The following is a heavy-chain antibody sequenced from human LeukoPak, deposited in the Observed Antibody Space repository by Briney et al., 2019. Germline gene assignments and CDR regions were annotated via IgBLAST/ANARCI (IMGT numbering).Heavy chain of an antibody. CDR2: IYNSGST. D-gene: IGHD6-13*01. CDR3: ARENSNSWYLDY. J-gene: IGHJ4*02. CDR1: GGSISTYY. V-gene: IGHV4-59*01. Sequence: SGTLSLTCTVSGGSISTYYWSWIRQPPGKGLEWIGYIYNSGSTNYKPSLKSRVTISVDTSKNQFSLKLSSVTAADTAVYYCARENSNSWYLDYWGQGTLVTVSS.